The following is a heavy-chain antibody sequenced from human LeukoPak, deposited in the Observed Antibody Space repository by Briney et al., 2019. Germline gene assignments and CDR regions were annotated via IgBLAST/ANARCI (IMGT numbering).Heavy chain of an antibody. J-gene: IGHJ4*02. CDR2: ISYDGSNK. D-gene: IGHD6-13*01. CDR1: GFTFSSYW. Sequence: GGSLRLFCAASGFTFSSYWMSWVRQAPGKGLEWVAVISYDGSNKYYADSVKGRFTFSRDNSKNTLYLQMNSLRAEDTAVYYCXXDITGIAAAGTLGYYFDYWGQGTLVTVSS. CDR3: XXDITGIAAAGTLGYYFDY. V-gene: IGHV3-30-3*01.